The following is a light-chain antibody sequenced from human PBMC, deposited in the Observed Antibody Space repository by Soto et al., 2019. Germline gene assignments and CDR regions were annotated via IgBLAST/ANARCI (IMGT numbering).Light chain of an antibody. Sequence: DIQMTQSPSSLSASVGDRVTITCRASQSISSYLNWYQQKPGKAPKLLIYAASSLQSGVPSRFSGSGSGTDFTLTISSLQHEDFATYSCQHLNSYPYTFGQGTRLEI. CDR2: AAS. V-gene: IGKV1-39*01. CDR3: QHLNSYPYT. CDR1: QSISSY. J-gene: IGKJ5*01.